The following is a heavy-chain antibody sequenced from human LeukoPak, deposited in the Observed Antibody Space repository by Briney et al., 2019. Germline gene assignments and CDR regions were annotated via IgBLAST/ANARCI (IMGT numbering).Heavy chain of an antibody. CDR2: IYTGGTT. D-gene: IGHD4-17*01. V-gene: IGHV3-53*05. CDR3: AKDSATVTTVLDY. J-gene: IGHJ4*02. CDR1: GFTVSGNY. Sequence: GGSLRLSCAVSGFTVSGNYMTWVRQAPGRGLEWVSVIYTGGTTYYRDSVKGRFTISRDNSKNTLYLQMNSLRAEDTAVYYCAKDSATVTTVLDYWGQGTLVTVSS.